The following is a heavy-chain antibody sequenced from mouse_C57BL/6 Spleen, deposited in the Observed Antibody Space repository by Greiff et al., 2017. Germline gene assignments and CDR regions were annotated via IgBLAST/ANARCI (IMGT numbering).Heavy chain of an antibody. CDR2: IRSKSNNYAT. CDR3: VRLYYDYDAVYWYFDV. V-gene: IGHV10-1*01. CDR1: GFSFNTYA. J-gene: IGHJ1*03. D-gene: IGHD2-4*01. Sequence: EAKLVESGGGLVQPKGSLKLSCAASGFSFNTYAMNWVRQAPGKGLEWVARIRSKSNNYATYYADSVKDRFTISRDDSESMLYLQMNNLKTEDTAMYYCVRLYYDYDAVYWYFDVWGTGTTVTVSS.